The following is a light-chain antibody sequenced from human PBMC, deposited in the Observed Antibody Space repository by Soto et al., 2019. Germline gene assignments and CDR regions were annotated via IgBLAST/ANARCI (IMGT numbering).Light chain of an antibody. CDR1: QGISGR. V-gene: IGKV1-9*01. Sequence: IQLTQSPSSLSASVGDRVTITCRASQGISGRLAWYQQKPGKVPTLLISPASSFQSGVPSRFSCSASGTDFSLNITSLQPEDFATYYCLQLYRYPLTFGGGTTVDIK. J-gene: IGKJ4*01. CDR2: PAS. CDR3: LQLYRYPLT.